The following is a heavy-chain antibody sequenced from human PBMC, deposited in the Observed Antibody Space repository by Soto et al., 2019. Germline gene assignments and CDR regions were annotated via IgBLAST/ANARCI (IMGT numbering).Heavy chain of an antibody. CDR2: FVPLFGTT. CDR1: GCTVSGHV. CDR3: TTLGLGVSSPPHFDN. V-gene: IGHV1-69*01. D-gene: IGHD3-16*01. Sequence: QLVQSGSEVQKPGASMLVSCQASGCTVSGHVVTWVRQAPGQGLEWMGEFVPLFGTTYYAQRLSGRITIPAEESTTTAYMEMRTLRSDDTAVYYCTTLGLGVSSPPHFDNGGQGTLVTVSS. J-gene: IGHJ4*01.